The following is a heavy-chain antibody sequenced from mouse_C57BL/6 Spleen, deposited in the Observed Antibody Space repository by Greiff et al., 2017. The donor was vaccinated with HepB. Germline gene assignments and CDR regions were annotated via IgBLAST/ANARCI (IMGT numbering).Heavy chain of an antibody. J-gene: IGHJ2*01. V-gene: IGHV1-54*01. Sequence: QVQLQQSGAELVRPGPSVKVSCKASGYAFTNYLIEWVKQRPGQGLEWIGVINPGSGGTNYNEKFKGKATLTADKSSSTAYMQLSSLTSEDSAVYFCARFRWDGGYYFDYWGQGTTLTVSS. CDR2: INPGSGGT. CDR1: GYAFTNYL. CDR3: ARFRWDGGYYFDY. D-gene: IGHD4-1*01.